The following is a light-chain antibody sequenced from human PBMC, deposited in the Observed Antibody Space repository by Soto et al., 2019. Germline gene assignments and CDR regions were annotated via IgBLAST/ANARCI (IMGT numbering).Light chain of an antibody. CDR3: QHYLNYPIT. V-gene: IGKV1-8*01. CDR1: QAIGSV. J-gene: IGKJ5*01. CDR2: GAS. Sequence: AIRMTQSPSSLSASTGDTVTITCRASQAIGSVLAWYQQKPGTAPKVLISGASNLHGGVPSRFSGSGSRTDFTLTITHLQSEDFATYYCQHYLNYPITFGQGTRL.